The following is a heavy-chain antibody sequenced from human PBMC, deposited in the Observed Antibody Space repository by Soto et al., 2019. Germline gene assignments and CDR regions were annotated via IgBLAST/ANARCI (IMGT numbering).Heavy chain of an antibody. Sequence: EVQLLESGGGLIQPGGSLRLSCEASGFTFSNYGMTWVRLAPGKGLEWVSTISGSGGRTFYADPVKGRFTTSRENSKNTLYLQMNSLRAEDTAVYYCAKEMIASTLADFFDYWGQGTLVTVSS. CDR1: GFTFSNYG. J-gene: IGHJ4*02. D-gene: IGHD2-21*01. V-gene: IGHV3-23*01. CDR2: ISGSGGRT. CDR3: AKEMIASTLADFFDY.